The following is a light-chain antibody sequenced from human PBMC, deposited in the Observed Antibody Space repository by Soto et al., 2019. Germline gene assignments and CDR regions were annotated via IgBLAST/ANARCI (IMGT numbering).Light chain of an antibody. V-gene: IGKV1-27*01. J-gene: IGKJ3*01. CDR1: QGISNY. Sequence: DIQMTQSPSSLSASVGDRVSITCRESQGISNYLAWYQLKPGKVPKLLIYAASTLQSEVPSRFSGSGSGTDFTLTISSLQPEHVATYYCQKYNNAPLTVGPGTKVDIK. CDR2: AAS. CDR3: QKYNNAPLT.